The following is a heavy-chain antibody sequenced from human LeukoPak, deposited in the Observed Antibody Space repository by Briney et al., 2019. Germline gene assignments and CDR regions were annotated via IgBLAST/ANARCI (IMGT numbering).Heavy chain of an antibody. CDR3: ATRGRHYFDY. CDR1: GFTFSSYG. J-gene: IGHJ4*02. V-gene: IGHV3-30*03. CDR2: ISHDGSNK. Sequence: GGSLRLSCAVSGFTFSSYGMHWVRQTPGKGLVWVAIISHDGSNKYYADSVKGRFTISRDNSKNTVYLQLNSLRAEDTAIYYCATRGRHYFDYWGQGTPVTVSS. D-gene: IGHD3-10*01.